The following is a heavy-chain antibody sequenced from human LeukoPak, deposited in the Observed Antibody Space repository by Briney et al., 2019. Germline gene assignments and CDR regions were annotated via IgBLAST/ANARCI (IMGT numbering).Heavy chain of an antibody. CDR3: ARESPLQDYYGVDV. V-gene: IGHV3-48*04. Sequence: GGSLRLSCAASGCIFSSYSMNWVRQAPGKGLEWISYISSSSNIYYADSVKGRFTISRDNAKNSLYLQTNSLRAEDTAVYYCARESPLQDYYGVDVWGQGTTVTVSS. CDR1: GCIFSSYS. CDR2: ISSSSNI. J-gene: IGHJ6*02.